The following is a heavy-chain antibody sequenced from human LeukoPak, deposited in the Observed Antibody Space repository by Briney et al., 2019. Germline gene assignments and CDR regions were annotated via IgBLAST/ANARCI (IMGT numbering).Heavy chain of an antibody. CDR1: GYTFTSYD. Sequence: ASVKVSCKASGYTFTSYDINWVRQATGQRLEWMGWMNPNSGNTGYAQKFQGRVTMTRNTSISTAYMELSSLRSEDTAVYYCARAGITMIVVWNDYWGQGTLVTVSS. CDR3: ARAGITMIVVWNDY. V-gene: IGHV1-8*01. CDR2: MNPNSGNT. J-gene: IGHJ4*02. D-gene: IGHD3-22*01.